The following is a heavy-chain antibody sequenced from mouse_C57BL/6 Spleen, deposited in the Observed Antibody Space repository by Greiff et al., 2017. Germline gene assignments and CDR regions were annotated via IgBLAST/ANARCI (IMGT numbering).Heavy chain of an antibody. Sequence: VQLQQPGAELVMPGASVKLSCKASGYTFTSYWMHWVKQRPGQGLEWIGEIDPSDSYTNYNQKFKGKSTLTVDKSSSTAYMQLSSLTSEDSAVYYCARSPTYDGYYEWWGQGTTLTVSS. CDR1: GYTFTSYW. V-gene: IGHV1-69*01. CDR3: ARSPTYDGYYEW. J-gene: IGHJ2*01. D-gene: IGHD2-3*01. CDR2: IDPSDSYT.